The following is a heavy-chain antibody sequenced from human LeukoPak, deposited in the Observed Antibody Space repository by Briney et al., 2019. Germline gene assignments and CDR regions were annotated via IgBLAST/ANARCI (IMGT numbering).Heavy chain of an antibody. J-gene: IGHJ4*02. CDR2: IYYSGST. CDR3: ERLGDGDNLRYFDF. CDR1: GHSISVNY. V-gene: IGHV4-59*08. D-gene: IGHD5-24*01. Sequence: SETLSLTCTVSGHSISVNYWTWIRHPPGKGLEWIGYIYYSGSTNYHASIKSRLTISVDTSKNQFSLKLSSVTAADTAVYYCERLGDGDNLRYFDFWGQGTLVTVSS.